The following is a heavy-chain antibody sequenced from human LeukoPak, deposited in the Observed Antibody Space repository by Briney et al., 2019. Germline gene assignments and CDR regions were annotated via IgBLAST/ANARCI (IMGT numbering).Heavy chain of an antibody. CDR1: GFTVRSNY. D-gene: IGHD4-17*01. V-gene: IGHV3-53*01. J-gene: IGHJ5*02. CDR2: IYSGGST. Sequence: CVASGFTVRSNYMSWVRQAPGKGPEWVSVIYSGGSTYYADSVKGRFTISRDTSKNTLYLKINSLRVEDTAVYYCIVFGDSNHWGQGTLVTVSS. CDR3: IVFGDSNH.